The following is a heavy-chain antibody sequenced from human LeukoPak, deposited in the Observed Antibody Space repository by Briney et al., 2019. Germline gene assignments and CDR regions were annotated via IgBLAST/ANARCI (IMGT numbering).Heavy chain of an antibody. V-gene: IGHV4-34*01. J-gene: IGHJ6*03. D-gene: IGHD6-19*01. CDR3: ARDKQQWLVSPTPRKHRDYYYYMDV. CDR1: GGSFNNYY. CDR2: INHSGNT. Sequence: SETLSLTCAVYGGSFNNYYWNCIRQTPGKGLEWIGEINHSGNTNYNPSLKSRVTISLDTSKNQFSLNLTSVTAADTAVYYCARDKQQWLVSPTPRKHRDYYYYMDVWGKGTTVTVSS.